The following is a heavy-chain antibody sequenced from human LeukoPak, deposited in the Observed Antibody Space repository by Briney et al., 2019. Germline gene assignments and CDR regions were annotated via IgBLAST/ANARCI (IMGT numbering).Heavy chain of an antibody. CDR1: GVTFSNCA. CDR2: ISGGGGST. Sequence: GGALRLSCAASGVTFSNCAMSWGRQAPGKGVEWVSAISGGGGSTYYAESVRGGVTISRGNSKNTLYLQKNSLRAEDTAVYYCAKDRGYSGYDFSFASWGQGTLVTVSS. V-gene: IGHV3-23*01. D-gene: IGHD5-12*01. J-gene: IGHJ4*02. CDR3: AKDRGYSGYDFSFAS.